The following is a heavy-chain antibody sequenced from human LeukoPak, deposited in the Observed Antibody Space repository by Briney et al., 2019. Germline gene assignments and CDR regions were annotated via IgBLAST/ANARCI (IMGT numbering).Heavy chain of an antibody. D-gene: IGHD1-26*01. V-gene: IGHV3-7*01. Sequence: GGSLRLSCAPSGFTFSSYWMTWVRQAPGKGLEWVANIKEDGTEKNYVDSVKGRFTISRDNAKNSLYLQMNSLRPEDTAVYYCTRARYSDYWVQGTLVTVSS. CDR2: IKEDGTEK. CDR1: GFTFSSYW. J-gene: IGHJ4*02. CDR3: TRARYSDY.